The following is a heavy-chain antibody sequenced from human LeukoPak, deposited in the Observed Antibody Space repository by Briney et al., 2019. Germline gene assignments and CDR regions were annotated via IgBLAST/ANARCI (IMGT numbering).Heavy chain of an antibody. Sequence: PGGSLRLSCVASGYTFDDYGMSWVRQAPGKGLEWVSGINWNGGTTGYADSVKGRFTISRDNAKNSLYLQMHSLRAEDTALYHCARKGLGGELGGFDYWGQGILVTVSS. D-gene: IGHD1-26*01. CDR2: INWNGGTT. CDR3: ARKGLGGELGGFDY. J-gene: IGHJ4*02. CDR1: GYTFDDYG. V-gene: IGHV3-20*01.